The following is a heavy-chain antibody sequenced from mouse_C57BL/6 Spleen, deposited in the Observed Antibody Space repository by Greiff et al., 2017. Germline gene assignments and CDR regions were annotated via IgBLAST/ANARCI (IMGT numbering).Heavy chain of an antibody. J-gene: IGHJ3*01. V-gene: IGHV1-82*01. CDR3: ARSGSSGYVWFAY. D-gene: IGHD3-2*02. CDR2: IYPGDGDT. CDR1: GYAFSSSW. Sequence: QVQLQQSGPELVKPGASVKISCKASGYAFSSSWMNWVKQRPGKGLEWIGRIYPGDGDTNYNGKFKGKATLTADKSSSTAYMQLSSLTSEDSAVYFCARSGSSGYVWFAYWGQGTLVTVSA.